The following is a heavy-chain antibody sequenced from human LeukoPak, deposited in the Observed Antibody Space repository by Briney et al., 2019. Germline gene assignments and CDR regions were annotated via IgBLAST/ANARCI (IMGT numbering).Heavy chain of an antibody. CDR1: GYTFTGYY. Sequence: ASVKVSCTASGYTFTGYYMHWVRPAPGQGLEWVGWINTNSGGTNYAQKFQGRVTLTRDTSISKAYMELSRLRSDDRAVYYCARSYYDILTGYSLHWFVPWGQGTLVTVSS. D-gene: IGHD3-9*01. CDR3: ARSYYDILTGYSLHWFVP. V-gene: IGHV1-2*02. CDR2: INTNSGGT. J-gene: IGHJ5*02.